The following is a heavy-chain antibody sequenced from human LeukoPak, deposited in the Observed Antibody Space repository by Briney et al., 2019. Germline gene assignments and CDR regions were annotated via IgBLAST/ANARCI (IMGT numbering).Heavy chain of an antibody. CDR2: ISGSGGST. CDR3: AKDGRHSSGWYNC. CDR1: GXTFSSYA. J-gene: IGHJ4*02. V-gene: IGHV3-23*01. D-gene: IGHD6-19*01. Sequence: PGGSLRLSWAASGXTFSSYAVSWVRQAPGKGLEWVSAISGSGGSTYYADSVKGRFTISRDNSKNTLYLQMNSLRAEDTAVYYCAKDGRHSSGWYNCWGQGTLVTVSS.